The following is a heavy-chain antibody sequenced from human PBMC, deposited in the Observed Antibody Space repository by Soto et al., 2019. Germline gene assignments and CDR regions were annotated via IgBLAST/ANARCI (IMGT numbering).Heavy chain of an antibody. V-gene: IGHV3-21*01. CDR1: GFTFSSYS. CDR2: ISSSSSYI. CDR3: AREDGGGSVRNYYYYYGMDV. D-gene: IGHD3-16*01. J-gene: IGHJ6*02. Sequence: PGGSLRLSCAASGFTFSSYSMNWVRQAPGKGLEWVSSISSSSSYIYYADSVKGRFTISRDNAKNSLYLQMNSLRAEDTAVYYCAREDGGGSVRNYYYYYGMDVWGQGTTVTVSS.